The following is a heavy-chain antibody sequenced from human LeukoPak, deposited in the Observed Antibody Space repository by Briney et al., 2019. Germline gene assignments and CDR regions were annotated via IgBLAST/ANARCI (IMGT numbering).Heavy chain of an antibody. CDR2: ISDTGDYL. CDR3: ASDIVATSGDF. Sequence: GGSLRLSCEASGFTFKNSTMGWVRQAPGKGLEWVSSISDTGDYLYYAVSVKGRFTISRDNAKNALFLRMSSLRVEDTATYYCASDIVATSGDFWGQGTLVSVSS. CDR1: GFTFKNST. D-gene: IGHD5-12*01. V-gene: IGHV3-21*04. J-gene: IGHJ4*02.